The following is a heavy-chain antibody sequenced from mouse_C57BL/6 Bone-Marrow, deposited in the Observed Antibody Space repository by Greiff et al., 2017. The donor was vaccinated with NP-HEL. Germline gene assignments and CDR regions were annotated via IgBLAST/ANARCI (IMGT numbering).Heavy chain of an antibody. CDR2: IWTGGST. D-gene: IGHD2-5*01. J-gene: IGHJ4*01. V-gene: IGHV2-2*01. CDR3: ARKGNSNGNYYAMDD. Sequence: QVQLKQSGPGLVQPSQSLSITCTVSGFSLTSYCVHWVRQSPGKGLEWLGVIWTGGSTDYNAAFISSLSISKDNSKSQVFFKMNSLQADDTAIYYWARKGNSNGNYYAMDDWGQGTSVTVSS. CDR1: GFSLTSYC.